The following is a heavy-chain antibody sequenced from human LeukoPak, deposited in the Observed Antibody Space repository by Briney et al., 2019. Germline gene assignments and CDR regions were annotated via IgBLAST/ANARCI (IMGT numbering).Heavy chain of an antibody. CDR1: GFAFSSYD. V-gene: IGHV3-13*01. CDR2: IGHAGDT. J-gene: IGHJ4*02. D-gene: IGHD1-26*01. CDR3: AALGDSIY. Sequence: GAYLRLSCAASGFAFSSYDMHWVRQVSGKGLEWVSAIGHAGDTYYADSVKGRFTISREDAKNYFFLQMNSLRAGDTAVYFCAALGDSIYWGQGTLVTVSS.